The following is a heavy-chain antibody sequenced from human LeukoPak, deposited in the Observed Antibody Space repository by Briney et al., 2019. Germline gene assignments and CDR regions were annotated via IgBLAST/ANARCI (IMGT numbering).Heavy chain of an antibody. CDR2: ISYDGSNK. V-gene: IGHV3-30*04. CDR3: ARAHYYDSSGYYFSYYFDY. Sequence: PGGSLRLSCAASGLTFSSYAMHWVRQAPGKGLEWVAVISYDGSNKYYADSVKGRFTISRDNSKNTLYLQMNSLRAEDTAVYYCARAHYYDSSGYYFSYYFDYWGQGTLVTVSS. J-gene: IGHJ4*02. D-gene: IGHD3-22*01. CDR1: GLTFSSYA.